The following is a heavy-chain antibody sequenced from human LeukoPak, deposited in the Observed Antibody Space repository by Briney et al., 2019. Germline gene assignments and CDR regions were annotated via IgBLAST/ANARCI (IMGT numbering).Heavy chain of an antibody. CDR3: ARVNYYDSSGYDT. Sequence: GGSLRLSCAASGFTFSSYGMHWVRQAPGKGLEWVAFIRYDGSNKYYADSVKGRFTISRDNSKNTLYLQMNSLRAEDTAVYYCARVNYYDSSGYDTWGQGTLVTVSS. CDR1: GFTFSSYG. CDR2: IRYDGSNK. V-gene: IGHV3-30*02. J-gene: IGHJ5*02. D-gene: IGHD3-22*01.